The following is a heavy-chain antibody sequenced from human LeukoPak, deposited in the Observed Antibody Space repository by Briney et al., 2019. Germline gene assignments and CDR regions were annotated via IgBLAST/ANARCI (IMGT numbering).Heavy chain of an antibody. CDR1: GFTFTTYA. V-gene: IGHV3-33*08. Sequence: GGSLRLSCAPSGFTFTTYAIHWVRQAPGKGLEWVAVIWYDGSNKYYADSVRGRFTISRDNSKNTLYLQMNSLRADDTAIYYCVRDPSCSGGGCYYYYGMDVWGQGTTVTVSS. J-gene: IGHJ6*02. CDR2: IWYDGSNK. CDR3: VRDPSCSGGGCYYYYGMDV. D-gene: IGHD2-15*01.